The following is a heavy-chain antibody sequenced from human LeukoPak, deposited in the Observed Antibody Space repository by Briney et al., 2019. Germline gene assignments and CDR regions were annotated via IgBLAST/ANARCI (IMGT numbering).Heavy chain of an antibody. D-gene: IGHD1-26*01. CDR1: GGSISSSSYY. J-gene: IGHJ3*02. V-gene: IGHV4-39*01. CDR2: IYYSGST. Sequence: SETLSLTCTVSGGSISSSSYYWGWIRQPPGKGLEWIGSIYYSGSTYYNPSLKGRVTISVDTSKNQFSLKLSSVTAADTAVYYCARRAYSGSYYDAFDIWGQGTMVTVSS. CDR3: ARRAYSGSYYDAFDI.